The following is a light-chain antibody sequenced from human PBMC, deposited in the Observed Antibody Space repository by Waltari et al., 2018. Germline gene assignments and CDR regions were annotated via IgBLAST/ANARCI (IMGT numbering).Light chain of an antibody. CDR2: HTS. Sequence: EVVLTQSPGTLSLSPGDSATLSCRASETVNRDYLAWYQHQPGQAPRLLIHHTSRRAAGVPARFSGSGSGTDFTLTISRLEPEDFAVYYCQQYGNAQFTFGPGTKVDIK. CDR3: QQYGNAQFT. V-gene: IGKV3-20*01. J-gene: IGKJ3*01. CDR1: ETVNRDY.